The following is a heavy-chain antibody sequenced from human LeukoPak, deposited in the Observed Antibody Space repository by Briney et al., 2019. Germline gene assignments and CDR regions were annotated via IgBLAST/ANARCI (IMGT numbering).Heavy chain of an antibody. Sequence: PGGSLRLSCAASGITFSIHGMNCVRQAPGKGLEWVSYIINSGGTVYYTDSVQGRFTISRDNARNSLFLQMNSLRDEDTAVYYCARVGRAVYGMDVWGQGTTVTVSS. CDR1: GITFSIHG. J-gene: IGHJ6*02. CDR3: ARVGRAVYGMDV. CDR2: IINSGGTV. V-gene: IGHV3-48*02.